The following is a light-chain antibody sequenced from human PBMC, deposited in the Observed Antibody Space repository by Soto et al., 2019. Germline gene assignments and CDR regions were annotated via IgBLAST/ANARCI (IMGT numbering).Light chain of an antibody. J-gene: IGKJ2*01. Sequence: DIQMTQSPSTLSASVGDRVTITCRASQSISSWLAWYQQKPGKAPKVLIYDVSSFESGVPSRFSGSGFGTEFTLTISSLQPDDFATYYCQEYDSYSSTFGQGTKLQIK. V-gene: IGKV1-5*01. CDR3: QEYDSYSST. CDR1: QSISSW. CDR2: DVS.